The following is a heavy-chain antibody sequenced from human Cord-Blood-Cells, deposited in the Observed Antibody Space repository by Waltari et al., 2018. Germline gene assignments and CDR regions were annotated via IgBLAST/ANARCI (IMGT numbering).Heavy chain of an antibody. CDR3: ARDQGRYCSSTSCYAFDI. J-gene: IGHJ3*02. CDR1: GGTFSSYA. D-gene: IGHD2-2*01. CDR2: IIPSRGIA. V-gene: IGHV1-69*09. Sequence: QVQLVQSGAEVKKPGSSVKVSCKASGGTFSSYAISWVRQAPGPGLEWMGRIIPSRGIANYAQKFQGRVTITADKSTSTAYMELSSLRSEDTAVYYCARDQGRYCSSTSCYAFDIWGQGTMVTVSS.